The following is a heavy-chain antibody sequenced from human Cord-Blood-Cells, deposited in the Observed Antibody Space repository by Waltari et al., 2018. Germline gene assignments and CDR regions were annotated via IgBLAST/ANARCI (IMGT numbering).Heavy chain of an antibody. Sequence: QVQLQQWGAGLLKPSETLSLTCAVYGGSFSGYYWSWIRQPPGKGLEWIGEINHSGGTNYNPSLKSRVTISVDTSKNQFSLKLSSVTAADTAVYYCARHAIRTFDYWGQGTLITVSS. CDR3: ARHAIRTFDY. CDR2: INHSGGT. CDR1: GGSFSGYY. J-gene: IGHJ4*02. D-gene: IGHD2-8*01. V-gene: IGHV4-34*01.